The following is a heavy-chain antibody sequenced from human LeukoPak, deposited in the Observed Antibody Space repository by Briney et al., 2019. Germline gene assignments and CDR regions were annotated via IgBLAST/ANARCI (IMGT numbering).Heavy chain of an antibody. J-gene: IGHJ4*02. V-gene: IGHV1-18*01. CDR1: GYIFTNYG. D-gene: IGHD2-8*01. Sequence: ASVKVSCKASGYIFTNYGISWVRQAPGQGLEWMGWIGTYNGDTNYAQKLQGRVTMTTDTSASTAYMELRSLRSEDTAVYYCAETHGVPWGQGTLVTVSS. CDR3: AETHGVP. CDR2: IGTYNGDT.